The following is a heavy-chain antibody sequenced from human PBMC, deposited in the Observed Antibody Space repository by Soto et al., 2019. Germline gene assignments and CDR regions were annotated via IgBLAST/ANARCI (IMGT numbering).Heavy chain of an antibody. D-gene: IGHD4-17*01. CDR3: ARARYGDSYWYFDL. CDR2: ISSSSSYI. V-gene: IGHV3-21*01. Sequence: EVQLVESGGGLVKPGGSQRLSCAASGFTFSSYSMNWVRQAPGKGLEWVSSISSSSSYIYYADSVKGRFTISRDNAKNSLYLQMNSLRAEDTAVYYCARARYGDSYWYFDLWGRGTLVTVSS. CDR1: GFTFSSYS. J-gene: IGHJ2*01.